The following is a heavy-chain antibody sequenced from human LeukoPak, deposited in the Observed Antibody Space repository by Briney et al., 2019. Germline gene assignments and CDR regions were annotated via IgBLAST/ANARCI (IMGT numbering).Heavy chain of an antibody. Sequence: PGGSLRLSCAASGFTFDDYAMHWVRQAPGKGLEWVSGISWNSGSIGYADSVKGRFTISRDNAKNSLYLQMNSLRAEDTDLYYCAKDIVGATGGGLDYWGQGTLVTVSS. V-gene: IGHV3-9*01. D-gene: IGHD1-26*01. CDR2: ISWNSGSI. CDR3: AKDIVGATGGGLDY. CDR1: GFTFDDYA. J-gene: IGHJ4*02.